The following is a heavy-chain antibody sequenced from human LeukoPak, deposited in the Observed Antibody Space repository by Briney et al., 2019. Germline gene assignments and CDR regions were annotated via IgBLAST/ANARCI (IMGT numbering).Heavy chain of an antibody. D-gene: IGHD4-23*01. V-gene: IGHV3-30*01. CDR2: ISYDVSNK. CDR3: AREKYGGLDY. CDR1: GFTFISYA. J-gene: IGHJ4*02. Sequence: PGRALRLSCAASGFTFISYAMHWVRQAPGKGLEWGAVISYDVSNKYYADSVKGRFPISRDNSKTTLYLQMNSLRAEDTAVYYCAREKYGGLDYWGQGTLVTVSS.